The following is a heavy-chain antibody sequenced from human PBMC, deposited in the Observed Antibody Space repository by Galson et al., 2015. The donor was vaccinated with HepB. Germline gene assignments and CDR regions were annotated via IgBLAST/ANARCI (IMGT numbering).Heavy chain of an antibody. V-gene: IGHV3-23*01. Sequence: SLRLSCAASGFTFSSYAMSWVRQAPGKGLEWVSGIIGSGGTTYYTDSVKGRFTISRDNSKNTLFLQMNSMRVADTAVYYCARGTRVRGVIFRMDVWGQGTTVTVSS. CDR3: ARGTRVRGVIFRMDV. CDR2: IIGSGGTT. J-gene: IGHJ6*01. D-gene: IGHD3-10*01. CDR1: GFTFSSYA.